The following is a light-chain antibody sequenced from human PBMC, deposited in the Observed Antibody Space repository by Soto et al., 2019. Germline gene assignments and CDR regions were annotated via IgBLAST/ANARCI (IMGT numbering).Light chain of an antibody. J-gene: IGKJ5*01. CDR3: QQYGSSLGIT. Sequence: EILLTQSRGTLSLSPGERATLSCRASQSVSSSYLAWYQQKPGQAPRLLIYGASSRATGIPDRFSGSGSGTDFTLTISRLEPEDFAVYYCQQYGSSLGITFGQGTRLEIK. V-gene: IGKV3-20*01. CDR2: GAS. CDR1: QSVSSSY.